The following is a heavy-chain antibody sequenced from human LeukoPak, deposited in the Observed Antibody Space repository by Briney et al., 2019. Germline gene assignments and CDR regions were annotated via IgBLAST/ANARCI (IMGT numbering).Heavy chain of an antibody. Sequence: GGSLRLSCAASGFTFSNYAMSWVRQTPGKGLEWVSSISSSGASTYYADSVKGRFTISRDNSKNTLSLQMNSLRAEDTAVYYCAKEGYYDSSGYNFHSYFDCWGQGTLVTVSS. D-gene: IGHD3-22*01. J-gene: IGHJ4*02. CDR1: GFTFSNYA. V-gene: IGHV3-23*01. CDR2: ISSSGAST. CDR3: AKEGYYDSSGYNFHSYFDC.